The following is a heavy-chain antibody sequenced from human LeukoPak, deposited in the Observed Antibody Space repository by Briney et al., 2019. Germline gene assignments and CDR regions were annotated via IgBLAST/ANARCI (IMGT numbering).Heavy chain of an antibody. Sequence: SGTLSLTCAVSGGSISSFYWSWIRQPPGKGLEWIGYIYYSGSTNYNPSLKSRVTISVDTSKNQFSLKLTSVTAADTAVYYCARGGGYSYGCGFDYWGQGTLVTVSS. CDR2: IYYSGST. CDR3: ARGGGYSYGCGFDY. D-gene: IGHD5-18*01. CDR1: GGSISSFY. J-gene: IGHJ4*02. V-gene: IGHV4-59*01.